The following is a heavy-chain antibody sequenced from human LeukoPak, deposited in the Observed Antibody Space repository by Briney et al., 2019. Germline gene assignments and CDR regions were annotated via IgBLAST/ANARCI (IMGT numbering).Heavy chain of an antibody. V-gene: IGHV4-34*01. J-gene: IGHJ3*02. D-gene: IGHD1-26*01. Sequence: SETLSLTCAVYGGSFSGYYWSWIRQPPGKGPEWIGEINHSGSTNYNPSLKSRVTISVDTSKNQFSLKLSSVTAADTAVYYCARGRVYIVGATRGYDAFDIWGQGTMVTVSS. CDR3: ARGRVYIVGATRGYDAFDI. CDR2: INHSGST. CDR1: GGSFSGYY.